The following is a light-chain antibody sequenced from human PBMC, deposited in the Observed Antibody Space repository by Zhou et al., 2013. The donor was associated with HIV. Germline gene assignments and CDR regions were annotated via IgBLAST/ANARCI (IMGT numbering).Light chain of an antibody. J-gene: IGKJ2*01. V-gene: IGKV3-20*01. CDR2: GAS. CDR3: QHYGSSPPYT. CDR1: QSVSSN. Sequence: EIVLTQSPGTLSLSPGERATLSCWASQSVSSNLAWYQQKPGQAPRLLIHGASSRAAGIPDRFSGRGSGTDFTLTISRVEPEDFAVYYCQHYGSSPPYTFGQGTKLEIK.